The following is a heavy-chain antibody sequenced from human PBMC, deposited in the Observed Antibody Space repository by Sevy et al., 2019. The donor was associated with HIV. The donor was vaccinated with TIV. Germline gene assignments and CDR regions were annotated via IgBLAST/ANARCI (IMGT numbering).Heavy chain of an antibody. J-gene: IGHJ5*01. Sequence: GGSLRLSCAASGFTLNSYWMSWVRQAPGKGLEWVANINQDGSVKYYVDSVKGRFTISRDNAKNSLYLQMYSLKAGDTALYYCVRVLWDVLVVPAATPSPWLDSWGQGTLVTVSS. V-gene: IGHV3-7*01. CDR1: GFTLNSYW. CDR2: INQDGSVK. CDR3: VRVLWDVLVVPAATPSPWLDS. D-gene: IGHD3-16*02.